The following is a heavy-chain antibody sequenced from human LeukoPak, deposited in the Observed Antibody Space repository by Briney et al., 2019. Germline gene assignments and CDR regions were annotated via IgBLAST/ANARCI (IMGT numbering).Heavy chain of an antibody. Sequence: ASVKVSCKASGYTFIGYYMHWVRQAPGQGLEWVGRINPNSGGTNYAQKFQGRVTMTRDTAISTAYMELSRLRSDDTAVYYCARADCSSTSCLNAFDIWGQGTMVTVSS. CDR3: ARADCSSTSCLNAFDI. J-gene: IGHJ3*02. D-gene: IGHD2-2*01. CDR1: GYTFIGYY. V-gene: IGHV1-2*06. CDR2: INPNSGGT.